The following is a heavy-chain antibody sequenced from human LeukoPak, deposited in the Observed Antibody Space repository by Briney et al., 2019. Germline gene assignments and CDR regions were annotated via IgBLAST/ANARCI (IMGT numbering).Heavy chain of an antibody. CDR3: ARDAGYDRFDY. D-gene: IGHD3-22*01. Sequence: GGSLRLSCADSGFTFSRSWMTWVRQAPGKGLEWVDKIKEDGSAQNYVDSVKGRFTISRDNAKNTLYLEMNSLRAEDTAVYYCARDAGYDRFDYWGQGTLVTVSS. CDR2: IKEDGSAQ. V-gene: IGHV3-7*05. J-gene: IGHJ4*02. CDR1: GFTFSRSW.